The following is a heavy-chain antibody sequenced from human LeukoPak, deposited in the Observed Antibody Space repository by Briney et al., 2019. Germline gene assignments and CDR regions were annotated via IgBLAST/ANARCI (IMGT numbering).Heavy chain of an antibody. CDR1: GFSFSRYG. J-gene: IGHJ4*02. CDR2: IRSSDSTT. Sequence: GGSLRLSCAASGFSFSRYGMKWVRQAPGKGLEWLSYIRSSDSTTYYADSVKGRFTISRDNAKNSLYRQMDSLRVEDTAVYYCAKRADSSAHSFDYWGQGTLVTVSS. D-gene: IGHD3-22*01. V-gene: IGHV3-48*04. CDR3: AKRADSSAHSFDY.